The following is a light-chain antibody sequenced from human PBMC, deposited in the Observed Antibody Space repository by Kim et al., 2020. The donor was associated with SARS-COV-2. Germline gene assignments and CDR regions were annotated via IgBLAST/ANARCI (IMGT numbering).Light chain of an antibody. CDR1: QSVTSSY. CDR2: AAS. J-gene: IGKJ4*01. CDR3: QQYGSPLLT. V-gene: IGKV3-20*01. Sequence: SPGERATLSCRASQSVTSSYLAWYQQKPGQAPRLLIYAASIRATGVPDRFSGSDSGTDFTLTISRLEPEDFAVYYCQQYGSPLLTFGGGTKVDIK.